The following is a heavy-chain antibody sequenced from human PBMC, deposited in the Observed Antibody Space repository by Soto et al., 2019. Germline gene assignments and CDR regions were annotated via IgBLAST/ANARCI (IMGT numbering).Heavy chain of an antibody. V-gene: IGHV3-30*02. CDR1: GFTFSSYA. Sequence: GGSLRLSCAASGFTFSSYAMHWVRQAPGKGLEWVAFIRYDGNNKYYADSVKGRLTISRDSSKSTLYLQMNSLRAEDTAVYYCARDSAITGAFDIWGQGTMVTVSS. J-gene: IGHJ3*02. CDR2: IRYDGNNK. D-gene: IGHD2-8*02. CDR3: ARDSAITGAFDI.